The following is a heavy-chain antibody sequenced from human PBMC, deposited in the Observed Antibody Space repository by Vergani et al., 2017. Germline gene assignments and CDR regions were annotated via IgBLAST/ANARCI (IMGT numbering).Heavy chain of an antibody. CDR2: ISNRGNTI. J-gene: IGHJ3*02. V-gene: IGHV3-11*01. CDR3: ARDHRDYNNYPGTFDI. D-gene: IGHD5-24*01. CDR1: GFSFSDHY. Sequence: QVQLVESGGGLVKPGGSLSLSCAASGFSFSDHYMTWIRQAPGKGLEWVSYISNRGNTIEYADSVKGRFSISRDNAKSSLFLQMDSLRAEDTAVYYCARDHRDYNNYPGTFDIWGQGSMVTVSS.